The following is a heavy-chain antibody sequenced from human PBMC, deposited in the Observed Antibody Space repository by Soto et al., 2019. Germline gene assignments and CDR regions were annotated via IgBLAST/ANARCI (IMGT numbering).Heavy chain of an antibody. D-gene: IGHD2-2*01. J-gene: IGHJ4*02. CDR1: RFTFSTYW. CDR2: INSDGTGT. V-gene: IGHV3-74*01. CDR3: TTDTAPHIVVLQVPLDY. Sequence: PGGSLRLSCAASRFTFSTYWMHWVRQAPGKGLVWVSRINSDGTGTSYADSVKGRITISRDNAKNTLYLQMNSLRSEDTAVYYCTTDTAPHIVVLQVPLDYWGQGTLVTVSS.